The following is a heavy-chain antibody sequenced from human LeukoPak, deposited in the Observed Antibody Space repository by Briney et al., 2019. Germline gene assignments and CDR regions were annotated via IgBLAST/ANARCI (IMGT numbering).Heavy chain of an antibody. J-gene: IGHJ4*02. CDR2: ISSSGSTI. CDR1: GFIFSSYE. Sequence: GGSLRLSCAASGFIFSSYEMKWVRQAPGKGLEWVSYISSSGSTIYYADSVRGRFTISRDNAKNSLYLQVNSLRAEDTAVYYCARDRYYGSGIYDYWGQGTLVTVSS. V-gene: IGHV3-48*03. CDR3: ARDRYYGSGIYDY. D-gene: IGHD3-10*01.